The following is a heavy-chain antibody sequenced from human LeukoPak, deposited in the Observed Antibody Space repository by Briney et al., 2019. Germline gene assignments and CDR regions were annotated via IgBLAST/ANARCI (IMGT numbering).Heavy chain of an antibody. D-gene: IGHD7-27*01. CDR1: GYTFTTYD. J-gene: IGHJ3*02. V-gene: IGHV1-46*04. CDR2: INPSSGST. Sequence: ASVKVSCKASGYTFTTYDLHWVRQAPGQGLEWMGLINPSSGSTVYTQKLQGRVTMTRDTSTNTVYMELSSLRSEDTAVYYCARDLLSGVWTWDIWGQETVVTVSS. CDR3: ARDLLSGVWTWDI.